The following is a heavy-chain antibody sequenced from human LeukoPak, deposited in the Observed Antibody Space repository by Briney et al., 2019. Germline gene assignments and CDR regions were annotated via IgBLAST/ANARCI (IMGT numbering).Heavy chain of an antibody. Sequence: EASVKVSCKASGGTFSSYAISWVRQAPGQGLEWMGGIIPIFGTANYAQKFQGRVTITADESTSTAYMELSSLRSEDTAVYYCARGGSSSLGSFDYWGQGTPVTVSS. V-gene: IGHV1-69*13. D-gene: IGHD6-13*01. CDR1: GGTFSSYA. CDR2: IIPIFGTA. CDR3: ARGGSSSLGSFDY. J-gene: IGHJ4*02.